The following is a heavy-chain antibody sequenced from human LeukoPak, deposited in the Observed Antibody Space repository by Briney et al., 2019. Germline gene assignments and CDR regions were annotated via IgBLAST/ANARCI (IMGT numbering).Heavy chain of an antibody. Sequence: GESPKTLRNSSGYSFTSYWNGWGRQMPGEGPEWRVIIYRGGSDTRYSPSFQGQVSISADNSISTAYLQWSSLKASDTAMDYCAGRRIAAAGSNLDYWGQGTLVTVSS. CDR1: GYSFTSYW. CDR3: AGRRIAAAGSNLDY. J-gene: IGHJ4*02. V-gene: IGHV5-51*01. CDR2: IYRGGSDT. D-gene: IGHD6-13*01.